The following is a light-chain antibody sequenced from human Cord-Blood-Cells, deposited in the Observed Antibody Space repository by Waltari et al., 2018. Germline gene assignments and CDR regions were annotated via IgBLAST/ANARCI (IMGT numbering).Light chain of an antibody. V-gene: IGLV2-8*01. CDR1: SSDVGGSNY. CDR2: EVS. CDR3: SSYAGSNNFEV. Sequence: QSALTQPPSASGSPGQSVTISCTGTSSDVGGSNYVPWYQQHPGKAPKLMIYEVSKRPSGVPDRFSGSKSGNTASLTVSGLQAEDEADYYCSSYAGSNNFEVFGGGTKLTVL. J-gene: IGLJ3*02.